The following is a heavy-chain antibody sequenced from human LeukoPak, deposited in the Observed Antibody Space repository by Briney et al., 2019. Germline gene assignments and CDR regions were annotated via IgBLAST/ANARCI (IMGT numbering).Heavy chain of an antibody. CDR1: GFTFSSYW. Sequence: GGSLRLSCAASGFTFSSYWMSWVRQAPGKGLEWVANIKQDGSEKYYVDSVKGRFTISRDNAKNSLYLQMNSLRAEDTAVYYCARSLDYYDSSGYYPWGQGTLVTVSS. CDR2: IKQDGSEK. D-gene: IGHD3-22*01. CDR3: ARSLDYYDSSGYYP. J-gene: IGHJ5*02. V-gene: IGHV3-7*03.